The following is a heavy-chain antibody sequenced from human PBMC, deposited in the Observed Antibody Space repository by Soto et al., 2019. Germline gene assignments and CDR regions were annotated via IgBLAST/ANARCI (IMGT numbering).Heavy chain of an antibody. CDR2: IKSKTDGGTT. CDR1: GFTFSNAW. D-gene: IGHD6-13*01. J-gene: IGHJ6*02. V-gene: IGHV3-15*07. CDR3: TTFSSWSDYYYYGMDV. Sequence: PGGSLRLSCAASGFTFSNAWMNWVRQAPGKGLEWVGRIKSKTDGGTTDYAAPVKGRFTISRDDSENTLYLQMNSLKTEDTAVYYCTTFSSWSDYYYYGMDVWGQGTTVPVSS.